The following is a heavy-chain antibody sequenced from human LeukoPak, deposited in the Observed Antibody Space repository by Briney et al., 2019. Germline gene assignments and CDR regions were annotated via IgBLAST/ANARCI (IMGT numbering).Heavy chain of an antibody. CDR3: AKDLRGSGWYFDY. CDR2: ISGSGSTT. D-gene: IGHD6-19*01. CDR1: GFTFSSYA. J-gene: IGHJ4*02. V-gene: IGHV3-23*01. Sequence: GGSLRLSCAASGFTFSSYAMNWVRQTPGKGLEWVSTISGSGSTTYYADSVKGRFTISRDNSKTTLYLQMNTLRTEDTAVYCCAKDLRGSGWYFDYWGQGTLVAVSS.